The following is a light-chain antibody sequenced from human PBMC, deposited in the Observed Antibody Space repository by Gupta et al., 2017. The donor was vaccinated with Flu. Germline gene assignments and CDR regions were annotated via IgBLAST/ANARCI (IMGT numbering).Light chain of an antibody. V-gene: IGLV3-1*01. J-gene: IGLJ3*02. CDR1: KLGDKF. CDR3: QASDSNPAFSS. Sequence: SYEVTQPPSVSVGPGQTASITCSGDKLGDKFVCWYQQRTGQSPVVVIYEDKERPSGIPERFSESNSGNTDTLTIRGNQPMDEADYFCQASDSNPAFSSFGGGTRITLL. CDR2: EDK.